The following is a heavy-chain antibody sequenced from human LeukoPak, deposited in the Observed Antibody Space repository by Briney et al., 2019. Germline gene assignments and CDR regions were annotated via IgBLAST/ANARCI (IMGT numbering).Heavy chain of an antibody. V-gene: IGHV3-21*01. CDR2: ISERETYI. J-gene: IGHJ1*01. Sequence: GVTLRLSCAASGFVFSRYCMNWVRQAPGKGLECVSDISERETYINYADSLKGRFTISRDNAKNSLYLQMNSLRAEDTAVYYCAREPSGGYCSSSSCSRYFQHWGQGTLVTVSS. D-gene: IGHD2-2*01. CDR3: AREPSGGYCSSSSCSRYFQH. CDR1: GFVFSRYC.